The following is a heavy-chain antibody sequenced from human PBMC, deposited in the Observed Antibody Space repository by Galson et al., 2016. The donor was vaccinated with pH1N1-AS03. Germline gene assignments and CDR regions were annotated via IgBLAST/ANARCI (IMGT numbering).Heavy chain of an antibody. CDR1: GFTFSNFA. J-gene: IGHJ4*02. CDR3: AKDLRYKIKVSGFDY. Sequence: SLRLSCAASGFTFSNFAMSWVRQGPGKGLEWVAAITGSGGTTYYGDSVKGRFTVSRDNSNNTLYLELNSLRAGDTAIYYCAKDLRYKIKVSGFDYWGQGALVTVSS. V-gene: IGHV3-23*01. D-gene: IGHD1-14*01. CDR2: ITGSGGTT.